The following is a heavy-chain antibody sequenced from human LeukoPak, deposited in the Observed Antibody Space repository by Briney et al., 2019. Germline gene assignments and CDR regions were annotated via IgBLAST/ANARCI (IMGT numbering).Heavy chain of an antibody. D-gene: IGHD6-13*01. V-gene: IGHV4-34*01. CDR2: INHSGST. Sequence: PSETLSLTCAVYGGSFSGYYWSWIRQPPGKGLEWIGEINHSGSTNYNPSLKSRVTISVDTSKNQFSLKLSSVTAADTAVYYCARALIAAAGTPPDYRGQGTLVTVSS. CDR3: ARALIAAAGTPPDY. CDR1: GGSFSGYY. J-gene: IGHJ4*02.